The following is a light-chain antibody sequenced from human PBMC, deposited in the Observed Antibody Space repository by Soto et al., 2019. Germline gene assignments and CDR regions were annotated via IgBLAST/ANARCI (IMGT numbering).Light chain of an antibody. Sequence: EIVMTQSPATLSVSPGERATLSCRASQSVSSDLAWYQQEPGQAPRLLIYDTSTRATDIPARFSGRGSGTEFTLTIISLQSEDFALYYCQHYNRWPPSTFGRGTRLEIK. CDR2: DTS. J-gene: IGKJ5*01. V-gene: IGKV3-15*01. CDR3: QHYNRWPPST. CDR1: QSVSSD.